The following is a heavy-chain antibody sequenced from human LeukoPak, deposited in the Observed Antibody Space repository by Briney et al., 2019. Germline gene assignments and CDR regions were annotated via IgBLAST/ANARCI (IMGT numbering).Heavy chain of an antibody. J-gene: IGHJ4*02. CDR2: IYSGGST. Sequence: GGSLRLSCAASGFTVSSNYMSWVRQAPGKGLEWVSVIYSGGSTYYADSVKGRLTISRDNSKNTLYLQMNSLRAEDTAVYYCAKENDGQYPYYFDYWGQGTLVTVSS. V-gene: IGHV3-53*05. D-gene: IGHD2/OR15-2a*01. CDR3: AKENDGQYPYYFDY. CDR1: GFTVSSNY.